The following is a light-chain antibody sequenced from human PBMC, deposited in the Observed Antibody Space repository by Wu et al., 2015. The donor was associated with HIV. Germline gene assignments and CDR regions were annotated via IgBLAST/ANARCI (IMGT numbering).Light chain of an antibody. Sequence: EIVMTQSPATLSLSPGERATLSCRASQTISNNLAWYQHRPGQAPRLLIYAASTRASGVPVRFSGSGSGTEFTLTLSSLQSEDFAVYYCQQYSDSPRTFGQGTKVEFK. J-gene: IGKJ1*01. CDR1: QTISNN. V-gene: IGKV3-15*01. CDR3: QQYSDSPRT. CDR2: AAS.